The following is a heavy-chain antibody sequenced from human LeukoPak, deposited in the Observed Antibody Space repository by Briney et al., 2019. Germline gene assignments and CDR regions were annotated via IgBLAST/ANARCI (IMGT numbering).Heavy chain of an antibody. CDR1: GYTFTSYA. CDR3: ARAGDSSGYYPRDFDY. J-gene: IGHJ4*02. D-gene: IGHD3-22*01. Sequence: ASVKVSCKASGYTFTSYAMNWVRQAPGQGLEWMGWINTNTGNPTYAQGFTGRFVFSLDTSVSTAYLQISSLKAEDTAVYYCARAGDSSGYYPRDFDYWGQGTLVTVSS. V-gene: IGHV7-4-1*02. CDR2: INTNTGNP.